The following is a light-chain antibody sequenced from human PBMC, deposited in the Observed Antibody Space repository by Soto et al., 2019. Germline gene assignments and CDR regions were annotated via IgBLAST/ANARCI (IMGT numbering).Light chain of an antibody. CDR2: DAS. CDR3: QQRSNWIT. J-gene: IGKJ5*01. CDR1: QSVSRY. V-gene: IGKV3-11*01. Sequence: EIVLTQSPATLSVSAGDRDTISCRASQSVSRYLAWYQQKPGQAPTLLIYDASYRATGIPARFSGSSSGTDSPLTINSLAPEDFAVYYCQQRSNWITFGQGTRLEIK.